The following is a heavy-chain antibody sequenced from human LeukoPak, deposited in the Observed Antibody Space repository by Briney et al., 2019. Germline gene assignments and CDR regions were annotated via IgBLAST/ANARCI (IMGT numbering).Heavy chain of an antibody. CDR2: ITGGGSGI. CDR3: AKWGDYDVLTGYYVSDY. J-gene: IGHJ4*02. Sequence: PGASLRLSCAASGFTFSNYAMSWVRQAPGKGLEWVSAITGGGSGIYYADSMKSRFTISRDNSKNTLYLQINSLRGEDTAVYYCAKWGDYDVLTGYYVSDYWGQGTLVTVSS. CDR1: GFTFSNYA. D-gene: IGHD3-9*01. V-gene: IGHV3-23*01.